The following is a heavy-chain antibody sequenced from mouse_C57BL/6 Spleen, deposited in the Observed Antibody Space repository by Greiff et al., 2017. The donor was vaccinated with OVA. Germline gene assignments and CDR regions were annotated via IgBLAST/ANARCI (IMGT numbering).Heavy chain of an antibody. J-gene: IGHJ4*01. CDR3: GRRGGRDYAGDD. CDR2: LWSGGST. CDR1: GFSLTSYG. Sequence: QVQLKQSGPGLVQPSQSLSITCTVSGFSLTSYGVHWVRQSPGKGLEWLGVLWSGGSTDYNAAFISRLSISKDNYKSQVFFKMNSLQADDKAIDDWGRRGGRDYAGDDWGQGTSGNGSA. V-gene: IGHV2-2*01.